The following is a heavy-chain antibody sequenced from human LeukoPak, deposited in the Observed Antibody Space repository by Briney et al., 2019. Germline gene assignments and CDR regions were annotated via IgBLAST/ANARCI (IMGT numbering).Heavy chain of an antibody. Sequence: ASVKVSCKASGYTFTGYYMHWVRQAPGQGLEWMGWINPNNGDTKYAQKFQGRVTMTRDTSISTTYMELSRLRSDDTAVYYCARVLYYDSSPYLDYWGQGTLVTVSS. J-gene: IGHJ4*02. D-gene: IGHD3-22*01. CDR2: INPNNGDT. CDR1: GYTFTGYY. CDR3: ARVLYYDSSPYLDY. V-gene: IGHV1-2*02.